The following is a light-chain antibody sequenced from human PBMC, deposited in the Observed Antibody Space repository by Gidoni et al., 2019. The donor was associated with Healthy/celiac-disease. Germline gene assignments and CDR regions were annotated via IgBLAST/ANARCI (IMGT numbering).Light chain of an antibody. Sequence: QSALTQPASVSGSPGQSITLPCTGTSSDVGGYNYVSWYQQHPGKAPKLMIYDVSNRPSGVSNRFSGSKSGNTASLTISGLQAEDEADYYCSSYTSSSTLGVFGTGTKVTVL. V-gene: IGLV2-14*01. CDR1: SSDVGGYNY. CDR3: SSYTSSSTLGV. J-gene: IGLJ1*01. CDR2: DVS.